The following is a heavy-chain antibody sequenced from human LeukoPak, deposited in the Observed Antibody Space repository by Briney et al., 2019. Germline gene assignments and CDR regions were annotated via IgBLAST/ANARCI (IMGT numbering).Heavy chain of an antibody. CDR1: GYSISSGYY. V-gene: IGHV4-38-2*01. J-gene: IGHJ5*02. CDR3: ATNIGYSSSWGWFDP. D-gene: IGHD6-13*01. Sequence: SETLSLTCAVSGYSISSGYYWGWIRQPPGKGLEWIGSIYHSGSTYYNPSLKSRVTISVDTSKNQFSLKLSSVTAADTAVYYCATNIGYSSSWGWFDPWGQGTLVTVSS. CDR2: IYHSGST.